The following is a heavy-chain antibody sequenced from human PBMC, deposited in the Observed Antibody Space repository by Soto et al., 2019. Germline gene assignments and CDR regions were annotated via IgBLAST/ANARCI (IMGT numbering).Heavy chain of an antibody. CDR3: ARSMTIAVAGTTWYIDV. J-gene: IGHJ2*01. CDR2: INAYNGNT. CDR1: VYTFTNNG. Sequence: ASVKASCKASVYTFTNNGITWGRPASGQGLDWMGHINAYNGNTNYAQKLQGRVTITTDTSTSTAYMELRSLRSDDTALYYCARSMTIAVAGTTWYIDVRG. D-gene: IGHD6-19*01. V-gene: IGHV1-18*01.